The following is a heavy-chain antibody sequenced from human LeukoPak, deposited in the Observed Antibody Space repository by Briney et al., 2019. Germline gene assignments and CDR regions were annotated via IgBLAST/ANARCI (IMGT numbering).Heavy chain of an antibody. CDR3: LVGARNVDY. J-gene: IGHJ4*02. CDR2: ISGSGGST. Sequence: GGSLRLSCAASGFTFSSYGMSWVRQAPGKGLEWVSAISGSGGSTYYADSVKGRFTISRDNSKKTLYLQMNSLKTEDTAVYYCLVGARNVDYWGQGTLVTVSS. CDR1: GFTFSSYG. D-gene: IGHD1-26*01. V-gene: IGHV3-23*01.